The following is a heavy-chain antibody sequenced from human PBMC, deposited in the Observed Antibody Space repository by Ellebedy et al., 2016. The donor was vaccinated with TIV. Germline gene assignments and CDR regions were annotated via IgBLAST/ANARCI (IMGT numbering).Heavy chain of an antibody. CDR2: IYTSGST. CDR1: GGSFSGYY. Sequence: SETLSLXXAVYGGSFSGYYWSWIRQPAGKGLEWIGRIYTSGSTNYNPSLKSRVTMSVDTSKNQFSLKLSSVTAADTAVYYCARGRSGWYFDLWGRGTLVTVSS. D-gene: IGHD6-19*01. V-gene: IGHV4-59*10. CDR3: ARGRSGWYFDL. J-gene: IGHJ2*01.